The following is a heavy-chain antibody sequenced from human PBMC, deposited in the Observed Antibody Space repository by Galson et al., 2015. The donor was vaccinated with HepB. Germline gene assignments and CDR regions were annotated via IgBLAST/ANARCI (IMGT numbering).Heavy chain of an antibody. CDR2: ISSSSSYI. V-gene: IGHV3-21*01. CDR3: ASLKFGWYVFDY. Sequence: SLRLSCAASGFSISTYSMSWVRQAPGKGLEWVSFISSSSSYIFQADSVKGRFTISRDNAQNTLYLQMNSLRAEDTAVYYCASLKFGWYVFDYWGQGTLVTVSS. CDR1: GFSISTYS. J-gene: IGHJ4*02. D-gene: IGHD6-19*01.